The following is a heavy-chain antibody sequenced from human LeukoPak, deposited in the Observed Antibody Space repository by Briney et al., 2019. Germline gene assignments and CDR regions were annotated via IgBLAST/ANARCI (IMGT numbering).Heavy chain of an antibody. CDR1: GFTFNSYS. Sequence: KSGGSLRLSCAASGFTFNSYSMNWVRQAPGKGLEWVSSISSSSNYIYYADSLKGRFTISRDNAKNSLYLQMNSLRAEDTAVYYCARDFRHCGGDCYSERHYYFDFWGQGTLVTVSS. CDR2: ISSSSNYI. V-gene: IGHV3-21*01. J-gene: IGHJ4*02. D-gene: IGHD2-21*02. CDR3: ARDFRHCGGDCYSERHYYFDF.